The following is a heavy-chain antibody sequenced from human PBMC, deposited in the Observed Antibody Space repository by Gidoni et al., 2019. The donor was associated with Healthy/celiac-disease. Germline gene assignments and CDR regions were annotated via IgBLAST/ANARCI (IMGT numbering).Heavy chain of an antibody. Sequence: VQLVESGGGVVQPGRSLRLSCAASVFPFSTYDMPWVRQAPGKGLEWVAVISYDGSNKYYADSVKGRFTISRDNSKNTRYLQMSSRRAEDTAVYYCAQDKKSSGSVGDFDYWGQGTLVTVSS. V-gene: IGHV3-30*18. CDR2: ISYDGSNK. CDR1: VFPFSTYD. CDR3: AQDKKSSGSVGDFDY. J-gene: IGHJ4*02. D-gene: IGHD6-19*01.